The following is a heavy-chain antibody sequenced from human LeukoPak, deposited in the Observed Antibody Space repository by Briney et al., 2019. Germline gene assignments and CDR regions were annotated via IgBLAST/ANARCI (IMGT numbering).Heavy chain of an antibody. CDR2: ISNDGNTK. Sequence: GRSLRLSCAASGFTFSSYAMHWVRQAPGKGLEWVALISNDGNTKYYADSVKGRFTISRDNSKNTLYLQLNSLRAEGTALYHCARDHGYSSSWYAVDSWGQGTLVTVSS. CDR3: ARDHGYSSSWYAVDS. J-gene: IGHJ5*01. V-gene: IGHV3-30-3*01. CDR1: GFTFSSYA. D-gene: IGHD6-13*01.